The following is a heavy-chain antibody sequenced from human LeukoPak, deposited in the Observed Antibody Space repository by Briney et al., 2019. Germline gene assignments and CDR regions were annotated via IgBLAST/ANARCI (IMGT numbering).Heavy chain of an antibody. D-gene: IGHD5-24*01. J-gene: IGHJ6*02. CDR3: ARDVEMATMLNYYYGMDV. CDR1: GGSISSGGYS. V-gene: IGHV4-30-2*03. CDR2: IYYSGST. Sequence: SQTLSLTCAVSGGSISSGGYSWSWIRQPPGKGLEWIGSIYYSGSTYYNPSLKSRVTISVDTSKNQFSLKLSSVTAADTAVYYCARDVEMATMLNYYYGMDVWGQGATVTVSS.